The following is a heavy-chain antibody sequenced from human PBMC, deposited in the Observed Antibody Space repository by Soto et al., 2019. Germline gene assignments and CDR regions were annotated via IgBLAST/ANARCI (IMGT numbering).Heavy chain of an antibody. V-gene: IGHV1-69*13. CDR2: IIPIFGTA. CDR3: AREESRIRRWFDP. Sequence: ASVKVSCKASGGTFSSYAISWVRQAPGQGLEWMGGIIPIFGTANYAQKFQGRVTITADESTSTAYMELSSLRSENTAVYYCAREESRIRRWFDPWGQGNLVTV. D-gene: IGHD4-17*01. J-gene: IGHJ5*02. CDR1: GGTFSSYA.